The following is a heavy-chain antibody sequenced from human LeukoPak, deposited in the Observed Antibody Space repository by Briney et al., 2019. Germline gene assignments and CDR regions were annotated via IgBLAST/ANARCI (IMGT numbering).Heavy chain of an antibody. Sequence: PSETLSLTCAVCGGSFSGYYWSWIRQPPGKGLEWIGEINHSGSTNYNPSLKSRVTISVDTSKNQFSLKLSPVTAADTSVYYCARGIVLVPAAKEYFDLWGRGTLVTVSS. CDR3: ARGIVLVPAAKEYFDL. CDR2: INHSGST. J-gene: IGHJ2*01. D-gene: IGHD2-2*01. V-gene: IGHV4-34*01. CDR1: GGSFSGYY.